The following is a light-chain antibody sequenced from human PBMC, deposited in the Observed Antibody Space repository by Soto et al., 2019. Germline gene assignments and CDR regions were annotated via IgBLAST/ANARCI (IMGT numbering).Light chain of an antibody. J-gene: IGKJ4*01. Sequence: EIVLTQSPGTLSLSPGERATLSCRASQSVGRNYLAWYQQKPGQAPRLLIHGASNRATRIPDTFSGSGSETDFTLTISRLEPEDFAVYYCQQYAESPLTFGGGTKVEIK. CDR2: GAS. V-gene: IGKV3-20*01. CDR3: QQYAESPLT. CDR1: QSVGRNY.